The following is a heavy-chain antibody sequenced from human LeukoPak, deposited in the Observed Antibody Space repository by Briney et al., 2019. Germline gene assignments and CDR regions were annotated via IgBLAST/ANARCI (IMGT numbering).Heavy chain of an antibody. Sequence: ASVKVSCKASGFTFTGYYMHWVRQAPGQGLEWMGWINPNSGGTNYAQKFQGRITMTEDTSTDTAYMELSSLRSEDTAVYYCATHSSGYYYVNPLWQHWGQGTLVTVSS. D-gene: IGHD3-22*01. J-gene: IGHJ1*01. CDR2: INPNSGGT. V-gene: IGHV1-2*02. CDR1: GFTFTGYY. CDR3: ATHSSGYYYVNPLWQH.